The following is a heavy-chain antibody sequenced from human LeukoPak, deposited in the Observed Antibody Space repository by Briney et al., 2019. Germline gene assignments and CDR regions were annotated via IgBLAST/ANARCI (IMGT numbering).Heavy chain of an antibody. Sequence: PGGSLRLSCAASGFTFSSYGMHWVRQAPGKGLEWVAVISYDGSNKYYADSVKGRFTISRDNSKNTLYLQMNSLRAEDTAVYYCAKEDWFYYYDSSGIKAFDYWGQGTLVTVSS. V-gene: IGHV3-30*18. J-gene: IGHJ4*02. D-gene: IGHD3-22*01. CDR1: GFTFSSYG. CDR3: AKEDWFYYYDSSGIKAFDY. CDR2: ISYDGSNK.